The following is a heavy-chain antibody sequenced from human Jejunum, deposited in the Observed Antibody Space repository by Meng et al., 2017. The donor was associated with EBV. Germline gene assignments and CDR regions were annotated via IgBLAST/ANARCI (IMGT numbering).Heavy chain of an antibody. D-gene: IGHD4-23*01. V-gene: IGHV3-23*04. J-gene: IGHJ4*02. CDR2: ISGNSITT. CDR3: AKSLFGGNTV. CDR1: GFSFIIYG. Sequence: GHLVECGGGLLEPGGARRFSFAALGFSFIIYGMSWVRQAPGKGLECVSGISGNSITTSYADSVKGRFTISRDNSKNTVFLQMNSLRAEDTAIYYCAKSLFGGNTVWGQGTLVTVSS.